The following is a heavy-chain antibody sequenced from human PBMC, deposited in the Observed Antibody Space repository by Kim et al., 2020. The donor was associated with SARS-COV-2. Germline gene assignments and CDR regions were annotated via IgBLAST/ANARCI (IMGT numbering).Heavy chain of an antibody. J-gene: IGHJ6*01. V-gene: IGHV1-69*06. Sequence: SVKVSCKASGGTFSSYDISWVRQATGQGLEWMGGISPIFGTANYAQKFQGRVTITGDKSTSTAYMELSSLRSEDTAVYYCARSRRSSRDTPYYYGMDVW. CDR1: GGTFSSYD. CDR3: ARSRRSSRDTPYYYGMDV. D-gene: IGHD2-15*01. CDR2: ISPIFGTA.